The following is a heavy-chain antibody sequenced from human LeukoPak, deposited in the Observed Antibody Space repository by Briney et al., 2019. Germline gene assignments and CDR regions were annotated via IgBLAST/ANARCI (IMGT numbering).Heavy chain of an antibody. CDR2: ISSSSSYI. J-gene: IGHJ4*02. CDR1: GFTFRSYS. Sequence: GGSLRLSCAASGFTFRSYSMNWVRQAPGKGLEWVSSISSSSSYIHNADSVKGRFTISRDNAKNSLYLQMNGLGADDTAVYYCARDHLYYEISGPRFDNWGQGTRVTVSS. CDR3: ARDHLYYEISGPRFDN. V-gene: IGHV3-21*01. D-gene: IGHD3-16*01.